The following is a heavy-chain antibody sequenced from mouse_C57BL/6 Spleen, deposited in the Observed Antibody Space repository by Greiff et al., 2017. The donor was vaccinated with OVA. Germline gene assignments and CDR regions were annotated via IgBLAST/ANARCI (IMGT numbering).Heavy chain of an antibody. CDR2: IYPGDGDT. V-gene: IGHV1-82*01. D-gene: IGHD4-1*01. Sequence: QVQLQQSGPELVKPGASVKISCKASGYAFSSSWMNWVKQRPGKGLEWIGRIYPGDGDTNYNGKFKGKATLTADKSSSTAYMQLSSLTSEDSAVYFCARLTGTDYWGQGTTLTVSS. CDR1: GYAFSSSW. J-gene: IGHJ2*01. CDR3: ARLTGTDY.